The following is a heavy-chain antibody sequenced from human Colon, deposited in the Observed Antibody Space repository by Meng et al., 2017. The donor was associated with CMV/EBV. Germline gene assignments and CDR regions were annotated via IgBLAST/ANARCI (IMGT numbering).Heavy chain of an antibody. J-gene: IGHJ5*02. CDR3: TREAPRYSSSWSGGRFDP. CDR1: GFTFDDYG. CDR2: IRSKAYGGTT. Sequence: GESLKISCAASGFTFDDYGMSWVRQAPGKGLEWVGFIRSKAYGGTTEYAASVKGRFTISRDDSKSIAYLQMNSLKTEDTAVYYCTREAPRYSSSWSGGRFDPWGQGTLVTVSS. D-gene: IGHD6-13*01. V-gene: IGHV3-49*04.